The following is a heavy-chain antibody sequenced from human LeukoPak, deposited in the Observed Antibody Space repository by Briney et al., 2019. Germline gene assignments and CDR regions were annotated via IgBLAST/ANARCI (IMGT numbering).Heavy chain of an antibody. CDR1: GFTFSSYS. CDR3: ARGVGARGY. Sequence: GGSLRLSCAASGFTFSSYSMNWVRQAPGKGLEWVSYISSSSSTIYYADSVKGRFTISRDNAKNSLYLQMNSLRAEDTAVYYCARGVGARGYWGQGTLVTVSS. J-gene: IGHJ4*02. CDR2: ISSSSSTI. D-gene: IGHD1-26*01. V-gene: IGHV3-48*01.